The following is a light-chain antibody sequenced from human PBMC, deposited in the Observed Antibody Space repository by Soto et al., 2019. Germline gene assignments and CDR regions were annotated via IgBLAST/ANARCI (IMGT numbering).Light chain of an antibody. CDR2: EVS. V-gene: IGLV2-23*02. Sequence: QSALTQPASVSGSPGQSITISCTGTSSDVGSHNLVSWYQQHPGQAPKLMIYEVSKRPLGVSARFSASKSGNTASLTISGLQAEAEADYYCCSYGGSRAVFGGGTNLTVL. J-gene: IGLJ2*01. CDR1: SSDVGSHNL. CDR3: CSYGGSRAV.